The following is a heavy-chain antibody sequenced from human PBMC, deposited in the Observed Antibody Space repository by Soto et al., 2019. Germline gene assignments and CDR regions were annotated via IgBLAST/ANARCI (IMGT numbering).Heavy chain of an antibody. J-gene: IGHJ4*02. CDR3: ARGIVGGATTILES. Sequence: SETLSLTCTVSGGSISSYYWSWIRQPPGKGLEWIGYIYYSGSTNYNPSLKSRVTISVDTSKNQFSLKLSSVTAADTAVYYCARGIVGGATTILESWGQGTLVTVSS. D-gene: IGHD1-26*01. V-gene: IGHV4-59*01. CDR1: GGSISSYY. CDR2: IYYSGST.